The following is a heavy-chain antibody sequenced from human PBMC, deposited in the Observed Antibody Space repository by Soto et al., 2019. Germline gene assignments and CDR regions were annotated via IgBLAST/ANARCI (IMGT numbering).Heavy chain of an antibody. Sequence: EVQLVESGGGLVKPGGSLRLSCADSGFTFRSYSMNWVRQAPGKGLEWVSSISYDSSIIYYADSVKGRFTISRDNVKKLLSLQMNSLRPEDTAVYYCVRGGRGYTKDDVFDIWGQGTMVAVSS. CDR2: ISYDSSII. D-gene: IGHD2-2*02. J-gene: IGHJ3*02. V-gene: IGHV3-21*01. CDR3: VRGGRGYTKDDVFDI. CDR1: GFTFRSYS.